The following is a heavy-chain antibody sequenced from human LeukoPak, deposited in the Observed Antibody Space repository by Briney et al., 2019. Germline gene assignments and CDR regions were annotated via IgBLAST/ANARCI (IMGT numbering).Heavy chain of an antibody. CDR1: GGSFSGYY. V-gene: IGHV4-34*01. J-gene: IGHJ4*02. CDR2: INHSGCT. Sequence: SETLSLTCAVYGGSFSGYYWSWIRQPPGKGLEWIGEINHSGCTNYNPSLKSRVTISVDTSKNQFSLKLSSVTAADTAVYYCARHLRVPADFDYWGQGTLVTVSS. D-gene: IGHD2-2*01. CDR3: ARHLRVPADFDY.